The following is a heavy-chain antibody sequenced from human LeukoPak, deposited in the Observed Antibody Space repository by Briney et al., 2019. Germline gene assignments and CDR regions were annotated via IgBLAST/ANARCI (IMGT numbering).Heavy chain of an antibody. Sequence: GGSLRLSCAASGFTFINYWMSWVRQAPGKGLEWVGNINQDGSEKYYGDSVKDRFTISRDNAKNSLYLQMNSLRAEDTAVYYCARDYCSGGSCYLSMDVWGKGTTVTVSS. CDR2: INQDGSEK. J-gene: IGHJ6*04. CDR3: ARDYCSGGSCYLSMDV. V-gene: IGHV3-7*01. CDR1: GFTFINYW. D-gene: IGHD2-15*01.